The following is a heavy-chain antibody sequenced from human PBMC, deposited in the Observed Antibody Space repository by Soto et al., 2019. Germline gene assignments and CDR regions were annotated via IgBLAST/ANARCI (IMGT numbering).Heavy chain of an antibody. CDR1: GGSISSSAYY. CDR2: ISYSGGT. V-gene: IGHV4-39*01. Sequence: QLHLQEAGPGLLKPSETLSLTCTVSGGSISSSAYYWGWIRQPPGKRLEWIASISYSGGTYYNPSLKSRVTIPVDTSKNQFSLTLRPMTAADTAVYYCAIQVEVTYFDYWGQGTLVTVSS. J-gene: IGHJ4*02. D-gene: IGHD1-1*01. CDR3: AIQVEVTYFDY.